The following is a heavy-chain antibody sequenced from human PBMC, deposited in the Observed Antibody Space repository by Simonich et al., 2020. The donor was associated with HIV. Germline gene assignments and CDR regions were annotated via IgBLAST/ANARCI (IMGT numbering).Heavy chain of an antibody. CDR1: GFSLSTSGVG. Sequence: ITLRESGPPLVKPTQTLTLTCTFSGFSLSTSGVGVGWIRQPPGKALEWLALIHWNDYKSYSPSLKSRLTITKDTSKNQVVLTMTNMDPVDTATYYCPHLYDSSGYYYVFFQHWGQGTLVTVSS. CDR2: IHWNDYK. V-gene: IGHV2-5*01. D-gene: IGHD3-22*01. J-gene: IGHJ1*01. CDR3: PHLYDSSGYYYVFFQH.